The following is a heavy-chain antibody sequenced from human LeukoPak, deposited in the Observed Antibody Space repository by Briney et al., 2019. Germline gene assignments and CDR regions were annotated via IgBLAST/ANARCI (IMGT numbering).Heavy chain of an antibody. D-gene: IGHD3-3*01. Sequence: SETLSLTCTVSGGSISSYYWSWIRQPAGKGLEWIGRIYTSGSTNYNPSLKSRVTMSVDTSKNQFSLKLSSVTAADTAVYYCARWGYDFWSGYYNYYYYGMDVWGQGTTVTVSS. CDR1: GGSISSYY. V-gene: IGHV4-4*07. CDR2: IYTSGST. J-gene: IGHJ6*02. CDR3: ARWGYDFWSGYYNYYYYGMDV.